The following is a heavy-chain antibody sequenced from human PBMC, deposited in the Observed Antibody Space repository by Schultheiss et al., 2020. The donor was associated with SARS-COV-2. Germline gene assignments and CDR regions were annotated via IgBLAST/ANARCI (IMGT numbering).Heavy chain of an antibody. Sequence: GGSLRLSCAASGFTFSDFHMSWIRQAPGKGLEWISYISTSSTYTNYADSVKGRFTISRDNAKNSLYLQMNSLRAEDTAVYYCARDLTGATYYDFWSGYYPLYYFDYWGQGTLVTVSS. J-gene: IGHJ4*02. D-gene: IGHD3-3*01. CDR3: ARDLTGATYYDFWSGYYPLYYFDY. V-gene: IGHV3-11*06. CDR1: GFTFSDFH. CDR2: ISTSSTYT.